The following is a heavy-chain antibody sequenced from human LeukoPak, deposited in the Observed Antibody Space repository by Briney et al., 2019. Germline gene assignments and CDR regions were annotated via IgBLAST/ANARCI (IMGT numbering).Heavy chain of an antibody. CDR3: ANLATTYGSGRTFDY. CDR2: ISYDGSNK. Sequence: GRSLRLSCAASGFTFSSYGMHWVRQAPGKGLEWVAVISYDGSNKYYADSVKGRFTISRDNSKNTLYLQMNSLRAEDTAVYYCANLATTYGSGRTFDYWGQGTLVTVSP. CDR1: GFTFSSYG. D-gene: IGHD3-10*01. J-gene: IGHJ4*02. V-gene: IGHV3-30*18.